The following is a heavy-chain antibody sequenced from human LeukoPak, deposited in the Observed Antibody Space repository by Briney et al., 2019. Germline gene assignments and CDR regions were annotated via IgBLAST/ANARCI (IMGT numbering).Heavy chain of an antibody. V-gene: IGHV3-21*01. J-gene: IGHJ4*02. CDR2: ISSSSSYI. CDR1: GFTFSTYS. D-gene: IGHD3-10*01. CDR3: ARDAFRGRHFDY. Sequence: PGGSLRISCAASGFTFSTYSMNWVRQAPGKGLEWVSSISSSSSYIYYADSVKGRFTISRDNAKNSLYLQMNSLRAEDTAVYYCARDAFRGRHFDYWGQGTLVTVSS.